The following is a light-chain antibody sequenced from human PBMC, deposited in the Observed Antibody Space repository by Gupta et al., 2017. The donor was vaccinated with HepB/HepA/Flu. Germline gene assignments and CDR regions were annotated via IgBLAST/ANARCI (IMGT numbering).Light chain of an antibody. CDR1: NIGSKS. CDR2: EDS. Sequence: SYVLTQPPSASVAPGKTARITCGGNNIGSKSVHGYQQEAGQAPVLVVYEDSGRPSGIPERFSGSNSGNTATLTISRVEAGDEADYSCQVWDSSSDRVLFGGGTKLTVL. CDR3: QVWDSSSDRVL. J-gene: IGLJ2*01. V-gene: IGLV3-21*03.